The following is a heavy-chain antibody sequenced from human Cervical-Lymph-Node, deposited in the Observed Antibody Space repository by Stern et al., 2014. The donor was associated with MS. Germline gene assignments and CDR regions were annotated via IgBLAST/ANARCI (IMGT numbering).Heavy chain of an antibody. Sequence: QAQLVESGGGVVQPGRSLRVSCEVSGLTFSIYGMHWVRQAPGKGLEWVGVISHDGGYTHYADSVKGRFTISRDNSKNTLYLQMSSLRPGDTAVYYCAKDRGYETTGFFEHWGQGTLVTVSS. CDR2: ISHDGGYT. CDR3: AKDRGYETTGFFEH. CDR1: GLTFSIYG. J-gene: IGHJ1*01. D-gene: IGHD1-7*01. V-gene: IGHV3-30*18.